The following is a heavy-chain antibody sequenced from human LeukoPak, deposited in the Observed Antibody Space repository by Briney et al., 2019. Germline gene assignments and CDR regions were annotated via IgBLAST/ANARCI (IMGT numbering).Heavy chain of an antibody. CDR2: IKSQTDGGTT. J-gene: IGHJ4*02. CDR3: TTGTWIQLWLADY. V-gene: IGHV3-15*01. D-gene: IGHD5-18*01. CDR1: GFTFTNAC. Sequence: GGSLRLSRKGSGFTFTNACMSWVRLAPGKGLEWVGHIKSQTDGGTTDYAAPVKGRFTISRDDSKNTLYLQLNSLKTEDTAVYYCTTGTWIQLWLADYWGQGTLVTVSS.